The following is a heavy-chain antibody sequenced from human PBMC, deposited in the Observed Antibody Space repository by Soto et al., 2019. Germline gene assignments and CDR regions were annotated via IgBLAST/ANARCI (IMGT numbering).Heavy chain of an antibody. J-gene: IGHJ5*02. D-gene: IGHD2-15*01. CDR1: GGSISTGYYY. Sequence: PSETLSLTYTVSGGSISTGYYYWGWIRQPPGKGLEWIATIYHSGSTYYNPSLKSRITISVDTSKNQFSLKLSSVTAEDTAVYYCAKDAVVVPPVGVTLGVWGWFDPWGQGTLVTVSS. CDR3: AKDAVVVPPVGVTLGVWGWFDP. V-gene: IGHV4-39*07. CDR2: IYHSGST.